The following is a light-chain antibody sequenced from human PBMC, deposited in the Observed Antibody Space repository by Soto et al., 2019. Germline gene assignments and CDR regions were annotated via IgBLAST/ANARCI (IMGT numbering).Light chain of an antibody. CDR3: QQYNSYSPLT. Sequence: DIQMTQSPSTLSASVGDRVTITCRASQSISSWLAWYQQKPGKAPKLLIYKASSLASGVPSRFSGSGSGTEFTLTISRLQPDDFATYYCQQYNSYSPLTFGGGNQVEIK. V-gene: IGKV1-5*03. CDR2: KAS. CDR1: QSISSW. J-gene: IGKJ4*01.